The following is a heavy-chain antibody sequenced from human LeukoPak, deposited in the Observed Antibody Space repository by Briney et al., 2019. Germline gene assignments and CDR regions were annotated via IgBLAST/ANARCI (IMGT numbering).Heavy chain of an antibody. J-gene: IGHJ6*03. CDR2: INPSGGST. CDR3: ARPPDGDTAMVGYYMDV. Sequence: GASVKVSCKASGYTFTSYYMHWVRQAPGQGLEWMGIINPSGGSTSYAQKFQGRVTMTRDMSTSTVYMELSSLRSEDTAVYYCARPPDGDTAMVGYYMDVWGKGTTVTVSS. V-gene: IGHV1-46*01. D-gene: IGHD5-18*01. CDR1: GYTFTSYY.